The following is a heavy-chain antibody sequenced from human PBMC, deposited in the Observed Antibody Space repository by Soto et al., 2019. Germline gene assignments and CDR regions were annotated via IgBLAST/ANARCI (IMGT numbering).Heavy chain of an antibody. CDR1: GFTFSSYG. Sequence: QVQLVESGGGVVQPGRSLRLSCAASGFTFSSYGMQWVRQAPGKGLEWVAVISYDGSNKYYADSVKGRFTISRDNSKNTLYLQMNSLRAEDTAVYYCAKDRRIAARPGNYYFDYWGQGTLVTVSS. D-gene: IGHD6-6*01. CDR2: ISYDGSNK. CDR3: AKDRRIAARPGNYYFDY. J-gene: IGHJ4*02. V-gene: IGHV3-30*18.